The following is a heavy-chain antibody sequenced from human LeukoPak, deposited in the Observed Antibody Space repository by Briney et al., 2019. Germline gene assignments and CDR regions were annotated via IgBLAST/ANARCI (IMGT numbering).Heavy chain of an antibody. J-gene: IGHJ4*02. D-gene: IGHD6-13*01. CDR2: IKQDGSEK. CDR1: GFTFSSYW. CDR3: ARDRKQQLSDY. V-gene: IGHV3-7*01. Sequence: GGSLRLSCAASGFTFSSYWMSWVRQAPGKGLEWVANIKQDGSEKYYVDSVKGRFTISRDNAKNSLYLQMNSLRAEDTAVYHCARDRKQQLSDYWGQGTLVTVSS.